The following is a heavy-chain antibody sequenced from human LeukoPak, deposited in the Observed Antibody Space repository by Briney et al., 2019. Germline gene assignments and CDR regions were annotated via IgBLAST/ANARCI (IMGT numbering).Heavy chain of an antibody. V-gene: IGHV4-59*01. J-gene: IGHJ4*02. Sequence: SETLSLTCTVSGGPISSYYWSWIRQPPGKGLEWIGYIYYSGSTNYSPSFKSRVTISVDTSKNQFSLNLNSVTAADTAVYYCAAETYGGKPLYYFDYWGQGALVTVSS. CDR3: AAETYGGKPLYYFDY. CDR1: GGPISSYY. D-gene: IGHD4-23*01. CDR2: IYYSGST.